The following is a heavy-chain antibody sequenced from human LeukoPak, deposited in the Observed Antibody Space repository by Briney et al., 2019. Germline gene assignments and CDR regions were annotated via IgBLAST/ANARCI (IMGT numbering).Heavy chain of an antibody. CDR3: AKVLRFLEWSLPLYGMDV. Sequence: GGSLRLSCAASGFTFSSYGMHWVRQPPGKGLEWVAVISYDGSNKYYADSVKGRFTISRDNSKNTLYLQINSLRAEDTAVYYCAKVLRFLEWSLPLYGMDVWGQGTTVTVSS. J-gene: IGHJ6*02. V-gene: IGHV3-30*18. CDR2: ISYDGSNK. D-gene: IGHD3-3*01. CDR1: GFTFSSYG.